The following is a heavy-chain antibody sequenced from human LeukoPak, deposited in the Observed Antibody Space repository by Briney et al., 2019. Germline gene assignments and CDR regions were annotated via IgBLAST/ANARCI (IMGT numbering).Heavy chain of an antibody. V-gene: IGHV3-11*04. CDR1: GFTFSDAW. J-gene: IGHJ4*02. CDR2: ISSSGSTR. D-gene: IGHD2-2*01. Sequence: GGSLRLSCVASGFTFSDAWVTWVRQAPGRGLEWLSYISSSGSTRYYADSVKGRFTISRDNAKNSLYLQMNSLRAEDTTVYYCARSGYLGPDYWGQGTLVTVSS. CDR3: ARSGYLGPDY.